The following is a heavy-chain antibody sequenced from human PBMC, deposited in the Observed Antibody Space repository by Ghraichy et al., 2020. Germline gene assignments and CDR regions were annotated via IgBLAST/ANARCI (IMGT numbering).Heavy chain of an antibody. V-gene: IGHV3-9*01. CDR3: AKGRYSSGVDYFDY. CDR2: ISWTGVSI. J-gene: IGHJ4*02. Sequence: LSLTCAASGFTFDDYAMHWVRQTPGKGLEWVSSISWTGVSIEYADSVKGRFTISRDNAKNSLYLQMSTLRTEDTALYYCAKGRYSSGVDYFDYWGPGTLVTVSS. CDR1: GFTFDDYA. D-gene: IGHD6-19*01.